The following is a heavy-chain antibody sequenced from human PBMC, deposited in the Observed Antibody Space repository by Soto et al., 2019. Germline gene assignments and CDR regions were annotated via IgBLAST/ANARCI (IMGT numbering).Heavy chain of an antibody. CDR2: ISGSGGST. V-gene: IGHV3-23*01. CDR1: GFTFSSYA. Sequence: GGSLRLSCAASGFTFSSYAMSWVRQAPGKGLEWVSAISGSGGSTYYADSVKGRFTISRDNSKNTLYLEMNSLRAEDTAVYYCANTSLVTGLYYYHYGMDVSGQGATVTVSS. CDR3: ANTSLVTGLYYYHYGMDV. J-gene: IGHJ6*02. D-gene: IGHD1-20*01.